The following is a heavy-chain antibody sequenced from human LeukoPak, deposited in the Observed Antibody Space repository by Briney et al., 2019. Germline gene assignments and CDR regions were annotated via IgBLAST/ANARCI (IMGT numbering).Heavy chain of an antibody. CDR3: ARPTGGSSPAYYYYMDV. D-gene: IGHD4-23*01. CDR2: INPNSGGT. J-gene: IGHJ6*03. Sequence: ASVKVSCKASGYTFTGYYMHWVRQAPGQGLEWMGRINPNSGGTNYAQKFQGRVTMTRDTSISTAYMELSRLRSDDTAVYYCARPTGGSSPAYYYYMDVWGKGTTVTVSS. CDR1: GYTFTGYY. V-gene: IGHV1-2*06.